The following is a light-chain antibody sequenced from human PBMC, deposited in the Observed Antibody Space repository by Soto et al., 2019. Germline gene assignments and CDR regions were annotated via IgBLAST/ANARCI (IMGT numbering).Light chain of an antibody. CDR3: QSYDSGLSEGV. V-gene: IGLV1-40*01. Sequence: QSVLTQPPSVSGAPGQRVTISCTGSSSNIGAPYNVHWYQQLPGTVPKLLIYANNNRPSGVPDRFSGSRSGTSASLAITGLQAGDEADYYCQSYDSGLSEGVFGAGTKLTVL. CDR1: SSNIGAPYN. CDR2: ANN. J-gene: IGLJ2*01.